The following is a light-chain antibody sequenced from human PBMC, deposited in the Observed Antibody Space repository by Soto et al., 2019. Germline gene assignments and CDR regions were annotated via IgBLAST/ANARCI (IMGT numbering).Light chain of an antibody. V-gene: IGKV3-15*01. CDR1: QSVSTK. CDR2: GAS. J-gene: IGKJ3*01. Sequence: EIVLTQSPVTLSLSPGESATLSCRASQSVSTKLAWYQQKPGQAPRLLIYGASTRATGIPARFSGSGSGTEFTLTISSLQSEDFAVYYCQQYNNWPPFTFGPGTKVDIK. CDR3: QQYNNWPPFT.